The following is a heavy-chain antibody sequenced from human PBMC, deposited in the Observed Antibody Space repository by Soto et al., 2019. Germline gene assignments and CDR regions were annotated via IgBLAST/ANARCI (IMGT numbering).Heavy chain of an antibody. J-gene: IGHJ4*02. Sequence: QAPLVQSGAEVKKPGASVKVSCKASGYTFTGYDINWVRQATGQGLEWMGWMNPNSGNTGYAQNFQGRVTMTRDNSITTADMELTSLRDDGSAVYYCAGEKVGTTGIDFWGQGTLVTVSS. CDR3: AGEKVGTTGIDF. D-gene: IGHD1-26*01. CDR2: MNPNSGNT. CDR1: GYTFTGYD. V-gene: IGHV1-8*01.